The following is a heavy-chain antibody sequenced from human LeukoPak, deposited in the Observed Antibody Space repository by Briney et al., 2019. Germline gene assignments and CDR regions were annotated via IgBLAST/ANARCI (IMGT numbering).Heavy chain of an antibody. D-gene: IGHD6-19*01. Sequence: ASVKVSXKASGYTFTSYYMRWVRQAPGQGLEWMGIINPSGGSTSYAQKFQGRVTMTRDTSTSTVYMELSSLRSEDTAVYYCARDGFVSSGWYDWYYYMDVWGKGTTVTVSS. V-gene: IGHV1-46*01. CDR1: GYTFTSYY. CDR2: INPSGGST. J-gene: IGHJ6*03. CDR3: ARDGFVSSGWYDWYYYMDV.